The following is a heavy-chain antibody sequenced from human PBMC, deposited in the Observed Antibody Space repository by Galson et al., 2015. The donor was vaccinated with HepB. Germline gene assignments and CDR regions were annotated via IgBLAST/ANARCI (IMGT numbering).Heavy chain of an antibody. CDR1: GDSVSSRTAS. Sequence: CAISGDSVSSRTASWNWIRQSPSRGLEWLGRTYYRSKWYNEYATSVGGRININPDTTKNQFSLKLSSVTAADTAVYYCARSRSIGYYGSGSYRTPRLYYGMDVWGQGTTVTVSS. D-gene: IGHD3-10*01. J-gene: IGHJ6*02. V-gene: IGHV6-1*01. CDR3: ARSRSIGYYGSGSYRTPRLYYGMDV. CDR2: TYYRSKWYN.